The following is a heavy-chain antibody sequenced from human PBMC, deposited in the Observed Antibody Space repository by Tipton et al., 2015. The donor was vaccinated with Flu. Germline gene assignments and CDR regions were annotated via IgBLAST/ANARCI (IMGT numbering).Heavy chain of an antibody. CDR3: ARDVYTGFCGDGTCLNYYYYGMDV. CDR2: VYYSGST. V-gene: IGHV4-61*01. CDR1: GDPVSSGSYF. Sequence: TLSLTCTVSGDPVSSGSYFWSWVRQPPGKGLEWIGYVYYSGSTNYNPSLKSRVTISVDTSKNQFSLRLSSVTAADTAVYYCARDVYTGFCGDGTCLNYYYYGMDVWGQGTTVTVSS. D-gene: IGHD2-21*01. J-gene: IGHJ6*02.